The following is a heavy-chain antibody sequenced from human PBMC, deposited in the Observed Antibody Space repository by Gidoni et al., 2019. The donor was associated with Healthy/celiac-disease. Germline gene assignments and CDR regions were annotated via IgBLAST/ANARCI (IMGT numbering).Heavy chain of an antibody. D-gene: IGHD3-10*01. CDR1: GFTFSSYE. CDR2: ISSSGSTI. V-gene: IGHV3-48*03. J-gene: IGHJ3*02. Sequence: EVQLVESGGGLVQPGGSLRLSCAASGFTFSSYEMNWVRQAPGKGLEWVSYISSSGSTIYYADAVKGRFTISRDNAKNSLYLQMNSLRAEDTAVYYCARDTLPVYRPGVRGAFDIWGQGTMVTVSS. CDR3: ARDTLPVYRPGVRGAFDI.